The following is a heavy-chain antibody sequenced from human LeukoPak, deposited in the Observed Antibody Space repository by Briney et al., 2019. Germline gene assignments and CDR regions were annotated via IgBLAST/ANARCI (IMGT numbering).Heavy chain of an antibody. CDR3: ARIWVAPLSFDY. V-gene: IGHV4-38-2*01. J-gene: IGHJ4*02. D-gene: IGHD2-15*01. CDR2: ISHSGST. Sequence: RPSQTLSLTCAVSGFSISSGYYWGWIRQPPGKGLGWIGSISHSGSTYYNPSLKSRVTISVDTSKNQFSLKLRSVTAADTAMYYCARIWVAPLSFDYWGQGTLVTVSS. CDR1: GFSISSGYY.